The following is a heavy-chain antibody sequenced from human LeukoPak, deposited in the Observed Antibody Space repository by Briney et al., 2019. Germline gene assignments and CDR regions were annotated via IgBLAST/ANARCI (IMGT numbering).Heavy chain of an antibody. CDR3: AKGTDDAGSYRPFDC. Sequence: GGSLRLSCAASGFTLSRSTMSWLRQAPGKGLEWVSAINSGGGTTSAESVKGRFTISRDDSKNTLYLQMDSLRAEDTAVYYCAKGTDDAGSYRPFDCWGQGTLVTVSS. V-gene: IGHV3-23*01. CDR2: INSGGGTT. CDR1: GFTLSRST. J-gene: IGHJ4*02. D-gene: IGHD3-10*01.